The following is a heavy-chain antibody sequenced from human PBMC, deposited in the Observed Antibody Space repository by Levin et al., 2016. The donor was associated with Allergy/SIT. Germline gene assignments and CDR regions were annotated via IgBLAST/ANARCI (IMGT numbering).Heavy chain of an antibody. J-gene: IGHJ6*02. V-gene: IGHV3-23*01. Sequence: WIRQPPGKGLEWVSAISGSGGSTYYADSVKGRFTISRDNSKNTLYLQMNSLRAEDTAVYYCAKGVRQWLVIGYYYYYGMDVWGQGTTVTVSS. CDR2: ISGSGGST. D-gene: IGHD6-19*01. CDR3: AKGVRQWLVIGYYYYYGMDV.